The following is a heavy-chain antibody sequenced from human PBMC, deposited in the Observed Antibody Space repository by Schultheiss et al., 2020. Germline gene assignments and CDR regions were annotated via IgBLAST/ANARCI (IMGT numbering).Heavy chain of an antibody. CDR1: GFTFSSYS. V-gene: IGHV3-48*01. J-gene: IGHJ5*02. Sequence: GGSLRLSCAASGFTFSSYSMNWVRQAPGKGLEWVSYISSISRIIYYADSVKGRFTISRNNVKNSLYLQMNSLRAEDTAVYHCARMSMVATYWFDPWGQGTLVTVSS. CDR2: ISSISRII. CDR3: ARMSMVATYWFDP. D-gene: IGHD5-12*01.